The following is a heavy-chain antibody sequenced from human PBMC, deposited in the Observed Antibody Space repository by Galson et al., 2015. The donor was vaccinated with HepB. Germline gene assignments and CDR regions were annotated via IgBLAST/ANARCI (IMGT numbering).Heavy chain of an antibody. V-gene: IGHV5-10-1*01. D-gene: IGHD6-6*01. CDR2: IDPSDSYI. CDR3: ARHDFRAISAARPWYFDL. CDR1: GYTFSDYW. Sequence: QSGAEVKKPGESLTISCEGVGYTFSDYWISWVRQMPGKGLEWMGRIDPSDSYINYNPSFQGLVTISTDKSTNTAYLHWISLQPSDTAIFYCARHDFRAISAARPWYFDLWGRGTLVAVSS. J-gene: IGHJ2*01.